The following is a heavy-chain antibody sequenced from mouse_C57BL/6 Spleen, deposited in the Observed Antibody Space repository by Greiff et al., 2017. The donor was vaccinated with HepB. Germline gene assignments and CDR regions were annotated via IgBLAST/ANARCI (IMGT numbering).Heavy chain of an antibody. V-gene: IGHV5-17*01. CDR2: ISSGSSTI. CDR1: GFTFSDYG. CDR3: ARRDYGSSSHAMDY. J-gene: IGHJ4*01. D-gene: IGHD1-1*01. Sequence: EVMLVESGGGLVKPGGSLKLSCAASGFTFSDYGMHWVRQAPEKGLEWVAYISSGSSTIYYADTVKGRFTISRDNAKNNLFLQMTSLRSEDTAMYYCARRDYGSSSHAMDYWGQGTSVTVSS.